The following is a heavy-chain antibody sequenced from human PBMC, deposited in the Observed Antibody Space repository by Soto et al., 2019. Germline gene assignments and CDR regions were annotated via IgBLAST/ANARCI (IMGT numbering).Heavy chain of an antibody. CDR2: ISRSGDST. CDR3: AKTDKFNPQSSGWANRFDY. Sequence: EVQLLESGGGLVQPGGSLRLSCAASGFTFSSYAMTWVRQAPGKGLEWVSTISRSGDSTDYRDSVKGRFTISRDNSKNTVYLQMNSLRAEDTAGYYCAKTDKFNPQSSGWANRFDYWGQGTLVTVSS. CDR1: GFTFSSYA. J-gene: IGHJ4*02. D-gene: IGHD6-19*01. V-gene: IGHV3-23*01.